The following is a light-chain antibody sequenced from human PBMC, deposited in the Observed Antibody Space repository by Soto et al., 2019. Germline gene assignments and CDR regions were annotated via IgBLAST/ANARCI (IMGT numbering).Light chain of an antibody. V-gene: IGKV3-20*01. CDR1: QSVSSSY. CDR2: GAS. CDR3: QQYNNWTIT. J-gene: IGKJ5*01. Sequence: EIVFTQSPGTRSLSPGERATLSCSASQSVSSSYLAWYQQKPGQAPRLIIYGASRRETGILDMFSGSGAGTEFTLTISSLQSEDFAVYFCQQYNNWTITFGQGTRLEIK.